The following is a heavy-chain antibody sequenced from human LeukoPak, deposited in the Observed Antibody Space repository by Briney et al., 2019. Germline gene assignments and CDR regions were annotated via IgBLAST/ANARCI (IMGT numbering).Heavy chain of an antibody. CDR1: GFTFSSYA. J-gene: IGHJ4*02. D-gene: IGHD1-26*01. V-gene: IGHV3-9*01. CDR3: AKALSVGVGATTYFDY. Sequence: PGGSLRLSCAASGFTFSSYAMSWVRQAPGKGLEWVSGISWNSGSIGYADSVKGRFTISRDNAKNCLYLQMNSLRAEDTALYYCAKALSVGVGATTYFDYWGQGTLVTVSS. CDR2: ISWNSGSI.